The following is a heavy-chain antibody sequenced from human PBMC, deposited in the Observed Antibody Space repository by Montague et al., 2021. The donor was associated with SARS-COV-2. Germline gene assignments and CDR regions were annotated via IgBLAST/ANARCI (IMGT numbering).Heavy chain of an antibody. V-gene: IGHV2-70*01. CDR2: IDWDDDK. Sequence: PALVKPTQTLALTCTFSGFSLSTSGMCVSWIRQPPGKALEWLALIDWDDDKFYSTSLKARLTISKDTSKNQVVLTMTNMDPVDTATYYCARVRYFDTTFDYWGQGTLVTVSS. D-gene: IGHD3-9*01. CDR1: GFSLSTSGMC. CDR3: ARVRYFDTTFDY. J-gene: IGHJ4*02.